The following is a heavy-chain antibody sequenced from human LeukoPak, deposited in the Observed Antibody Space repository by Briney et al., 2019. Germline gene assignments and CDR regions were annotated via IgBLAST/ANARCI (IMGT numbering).Heavy chain of an antibody. CDR3: ATRRAYSNYGWFDP. CDR2: FDPEDGET. D-gene: IGHD4-11*01. CDR1: GYTLTELS. V-gene: IGHV1-24*01. Sequence: ASVKVSCKVSGYTLTELSVHWVRQAPGKGLEWMGGFDPEDGETIYAQKFQGRVTMTEDTSTDTAYMELSSLRSEDTAVYYCATRRAYSNYGWFDPWGQGTLVTVSS. J-gene: IGHJ5*02.